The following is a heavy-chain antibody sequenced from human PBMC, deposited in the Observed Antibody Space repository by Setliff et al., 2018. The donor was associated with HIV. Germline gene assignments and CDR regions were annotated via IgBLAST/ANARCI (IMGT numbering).Heavy chain of an antibody. CDR1: GFTFSPYW. CDR3: ASIELAAMVPVDY. Sequence: SGGSLRLSCAASGFTFSPYWMHWVRQAPGKGLVWVSRINSDGTSTTYADSVKGRFTISRDNAKNSLFLQMNSLRAEDTAVYYCASIELAAMVPVDYWGQGTLVTVSS. J-gene: IGHJ4*02. CDR2: INSDGTST. V-gene: IGHV3-74*03. D-gene: IGHD5-18*01.